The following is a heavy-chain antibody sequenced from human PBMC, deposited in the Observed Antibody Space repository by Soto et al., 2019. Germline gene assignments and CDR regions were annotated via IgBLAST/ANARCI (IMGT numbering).Heavy chain of an antibody. CDR2: IIPIFGTA. D-gene: IGHD3-10*01. CDR3: AIDFGELSHKRFYP. CDR1: GGTFSSYA. J-gene: IGHJ5*02. Sequence: SVKVSCKASGGTFSSYAISWVRQAPGQGLEWMGGIIPIFGTANYAQKFQGRVTITADVCTSTAYMDLSGLRSEDTAVYYCAIDFGELSHKRFYPSRQGTLVTVSP. V-gene: IGHV1-69*13.